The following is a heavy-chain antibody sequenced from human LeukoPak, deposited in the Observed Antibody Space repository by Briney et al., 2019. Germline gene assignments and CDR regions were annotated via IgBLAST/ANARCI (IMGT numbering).Heavy chain of an antibody. CDR2: IKQDGSEK. CDR3: ARPVRDGSPSVPFSY. V-gene: IGHV3-7*01. J-gene: IGHJ4*02. Sequence: GGSLRLSCAVSGFTFNGSWMSWVRQAPGKGLEWVATIKQDGSEKYYVDSVKGRFTISRDNAKNSLYLQMNSLRAEDTAVYYCARPVRDGSPSVPFSYWGREPRVPVA. D-gene: IGHD5-24*01. CDR1: GFTFNGSW.